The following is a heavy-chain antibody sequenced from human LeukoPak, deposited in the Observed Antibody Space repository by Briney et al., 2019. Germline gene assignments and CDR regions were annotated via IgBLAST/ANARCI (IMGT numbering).Heavy chain of an antibody. CDR1: GFTFSSYA. J-gene: IGHJ4*02. V-gene: IGHV3-23*01. CDR2: ISGSGGST. Sequence: PGGSLRLSCAASGFTFSSYAMSWVRQAPGKGLEWVSAISGSGGSTYYADSVKGRFTISGDNSKNTLYLKMNSLRAEDTAVYYCAKVRDIVVVVATKEFDYWGQGTLVTVSS. CDR3: AKVRDIVVVVATKEFDY. D-gene: IGHD2-15*01.